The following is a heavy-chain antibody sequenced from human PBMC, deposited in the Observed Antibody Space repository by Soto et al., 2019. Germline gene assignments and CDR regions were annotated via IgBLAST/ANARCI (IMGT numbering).Heavy chain of an antibody. D-gene: IGHD2-15*01. Sequence: GGSLRLSCAASGFTFDDYTMHWVRQAPGKGLEWVSLISWDGGTTYYADSVKGRFTISRDNSRNSLYLQMNSLRTEDTALYYCAKASSTYCSGGSCYGIDYWGQGTLVTVSS. CDR2: ISWDGGTT. V-gene: IGHV3-43*01. J-gene: IGHJ4*02. CDR3: AKASSTYCSGGSCYGIDY. CDR1: GFTFDDYT.